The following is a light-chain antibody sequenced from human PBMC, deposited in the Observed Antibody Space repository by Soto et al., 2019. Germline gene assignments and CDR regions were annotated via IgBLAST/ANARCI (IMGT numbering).Light chain of an antibody. CDR3: QSYDSSLSAPYI. CDR2: GNT. CDR1: SSNIGAGYD. J-gene: IGLJ1*01. Sequence: QSVLTQPPSVSGAPGHTVTISCTGSSSNIGAGYDVHWYQQVPGTAPKLLIYGNTNRPSGVPDRFSGSKSGTSASLAITWLQAEDEADYYCQSYDSSLSAPYIFGTGTKVTVL. V-gene: IGLV1-40*01.